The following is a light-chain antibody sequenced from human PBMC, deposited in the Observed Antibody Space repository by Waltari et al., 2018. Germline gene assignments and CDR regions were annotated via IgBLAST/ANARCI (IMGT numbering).Light chain of an antibody. CDR2: DVN. Sequence: QSGLTQPASVSASPGESITISCTGTSGDIGGSDYVSWYQHHPGRAPKVLIFDVNHRPSGISDRFAGSKSGNTASLTISELQPEDDADYYCRSHSTNNIVLFGGGTKVTVL. J-gene: IGLJ2*01. CDR3: RSHSTNNIVL. V-gene: IGLV2-14*01. CDR1: SGDIGGSDY.